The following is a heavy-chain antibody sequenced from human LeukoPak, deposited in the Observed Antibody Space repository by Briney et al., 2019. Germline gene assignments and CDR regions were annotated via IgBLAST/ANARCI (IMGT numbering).Heavy chain of an antibody. Sequence: VASVKVSCKASGYTFTSCAVHWVRQAPGQRLEWMGWINAGNGNTKYSQKFQGRVTITRDTSASTAYMELSSLRSEDTAVYYCARDLVFSGWYRYFQDWGQGTLVTVSS. D-gene: IGHD6-19*01. J-gene: IGHJ1*01. V-gene: IGHV1-3*01. CDR3: ARDLVFSGWYRYFQD. CDR2: INAGNGNT. CDR1: GYTFTSCA.